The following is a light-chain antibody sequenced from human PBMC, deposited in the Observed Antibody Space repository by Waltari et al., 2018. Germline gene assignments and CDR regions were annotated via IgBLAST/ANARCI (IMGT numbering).Light chain of an antibody. CDR2: VKN. Sequence: SSELTQDPAVSVAMGQTVRITCQGDSLRSYYASRYQQRPGQAPILVMYVKNNRPSGVPDRFSGYSSDNTASLTITGAQAEDEASYYCHSRDASGVGGSFGGGTKLTVL. CDR3: HSRDASGVGGS. V-gene: IGLV3-19*01. CDR1: SLRSYY. J-gene: IGLJ2*01.